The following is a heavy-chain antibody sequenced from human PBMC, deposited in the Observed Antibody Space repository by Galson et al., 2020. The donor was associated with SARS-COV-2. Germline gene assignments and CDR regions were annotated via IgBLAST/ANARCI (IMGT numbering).Heavy chain of an antibody. CDR3: ARELRYFDWLVDY. D-gene: IGHD3-9*01. CDR1: GGSFSGYY. J-gene: IGHJ4*02. V-gene: IGHV4-34*01. CDR2: INHSGST. Sequence: SETLSLTCAVYGGSFSGYYWSWIRQPPGKGLEWIGEINHSGSTNYNPSLKSRVTIPVDTSKNQFSLKLSSVTAADTAVYYCARELRYFDWLVDYWGQGTLVTVSS.